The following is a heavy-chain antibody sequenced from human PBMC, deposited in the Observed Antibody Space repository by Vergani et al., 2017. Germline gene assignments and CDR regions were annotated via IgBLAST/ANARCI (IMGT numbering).Heavy chain of an antibody. CDR1: GFTFSSYA. Sequence: EVQLLESGGGLVQPGGSLRLSCAASGFTFSSYAMSWVRQAPGKGLEWVSVIYSGGSTYYADSVKGRFTISRDNSKNTLYLQMNSLRAEDTAVYYCARLPTVTTFGYWGQGTLVTVSS. CDR3: ARLPTVTTFGY. D-gene: IGHD4-17*01. CDR2: IYSGGST. V-gene: IGHV3-66*01. J-gene: IGHJ4*02.